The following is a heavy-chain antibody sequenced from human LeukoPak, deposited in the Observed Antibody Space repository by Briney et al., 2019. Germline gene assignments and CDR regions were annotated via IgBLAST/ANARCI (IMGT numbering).Heavy chain of an antibody. D-gene: IGHD3-3*01. CDR2: ISGSGGST. CDR3: AKGTNDFWSGYYLFYYYYYMDV. CDR1: GFTFSSYA. J-gene: IGHJ6*03. V-gene: IGHV3-23*01. Sequence: GGSLRLSCAASGFTFSSYAMSWVRQAPGKGLEWVSAISGSGGSTYYADSVKGRFTISRDNSKNTLYLQMNSLRAEDTAVYYCAKGTNDFWSGYYLFYYYYYMDVWGKGTTVTVSS.